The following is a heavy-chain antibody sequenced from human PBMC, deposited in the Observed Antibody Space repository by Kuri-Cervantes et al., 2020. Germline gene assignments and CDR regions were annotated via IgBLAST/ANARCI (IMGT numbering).Heavy chain of an antibody. CDR3: ARETYYYDDSGYPGVGFDI. Sequence: GGSLRLSCAASGFTFSTYWMHWVRQAPGKGLEWVSGINWNSDLIEYADSVKGRFTISRDNAKNSLILQMSSLRAEDTGVYYCARETYYYDDSGYPGVGFDIWGQGTMVTVSS. D-gene: IGHD3-22*01. CDR2: INWNSDLI. J-gene: IGHJ3*02. CDR1: GFTFSTYW. V-gene: IGHV3-20*04.